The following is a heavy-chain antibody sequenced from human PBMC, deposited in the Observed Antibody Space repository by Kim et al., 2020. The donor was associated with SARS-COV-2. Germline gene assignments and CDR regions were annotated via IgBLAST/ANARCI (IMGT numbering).Heavy chain of an antibody. V-gene: IGHV1-24*01. CDR2: FDPEDGET. J-gene: IGHJ5*02. CDR3: ATSPAVAAQNWFYP. CDR1: GYTLTELS. D-gene: IGHD2-15*01. Sequence: ASVKVSCKVSGYTLTELSMHWVRQAPGKGLEWMGGFDPEDGETIYAQKFQGIVTMTEDTSTDTAYMELSSLRSEETAVYYCATSPAVAAQNWFYPWGQGTLVTVSS.